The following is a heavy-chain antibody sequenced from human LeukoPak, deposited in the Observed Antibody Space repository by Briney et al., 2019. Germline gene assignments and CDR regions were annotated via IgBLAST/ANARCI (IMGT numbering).Heavy chain of an antibody. CDR3: AKGAEYYYGSGSYCFDY. CDR1: GFTFGNYW. CDR2: ISGSGGST. V-gene: IGHV3-23*01. D-gene: IGHD3-10*01. Sequence: GGSLRLSCVASGFTFGNYWMHWVRQAPGKGLKWVSAISGSGGSTYYADSVKGRFTISRDNSKNTLYLQMNSLRAEDTAVYYCAKGAEYYYGSGSYCFDYWGQGTLVTVSS. J-gene: IGHJ4*02.